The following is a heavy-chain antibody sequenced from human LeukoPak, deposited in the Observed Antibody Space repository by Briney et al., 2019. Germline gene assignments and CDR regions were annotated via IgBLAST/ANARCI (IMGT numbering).Heavy chain of an antibody. J-gene: IGHJ6*03. CDR2: IYPDDSDT. V-gene: IGHV5-51*01. D-gene: IGHD3-22*01. CDR1: GYPFASYW. Sequence: GESLKISCKGSGYPFASYWIGWVRQMPGKGLEWMGIIYPDDSDTRYSPSFQGQVTISADKSISTAYLQWSTLRASDTAIYYCARHSYDSSDFHYMDVWGKGTTVTISS. CDR3: ARHSYDSSDFHYMDV.